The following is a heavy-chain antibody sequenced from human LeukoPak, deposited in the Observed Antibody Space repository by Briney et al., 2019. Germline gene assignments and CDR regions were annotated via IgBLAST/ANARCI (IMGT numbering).Heavy chain of an antibody. CDR2: ISYIGST. Sequence: SETLSLTCAVSGDSFSSHYWTWIRQPPGKGLDWIGYISYIGSTNYNPSLKSRVTISIDTSKNQFSLKLSSVTAADTAVYYCARDLVTVTKGFDIWGQGTMVSVSS. D-gene: IGHD4-17*01. J-gene: IGHJ3*02. V-gene: IGHV4-59*11. CDR3: ARDLVTVTKGFDI. CDR1: GDSFSSHY.